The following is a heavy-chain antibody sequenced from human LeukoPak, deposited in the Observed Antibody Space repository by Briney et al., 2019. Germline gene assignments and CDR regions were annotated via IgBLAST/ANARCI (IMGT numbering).Heavy chain of an antibody. D-gene: IGHD3/OR15-3a*01. Sequence: GGSLRLSCAVSGFIVSDYYMSWVRQAPGKGLEWVGLIRDSGEAFYADFARGRFAISRDESENTLYLQMNSLRVEDTAVYFCARDRAANQDWVEFDPWGQGTPVIVSS. CDR2: IRDSGEA. CDR3: ARDRAANQDWVEFDP. CDR1: GFIVSDYY. J-gene: IGHJ5*02. V-gene: IGHV3-66*03.